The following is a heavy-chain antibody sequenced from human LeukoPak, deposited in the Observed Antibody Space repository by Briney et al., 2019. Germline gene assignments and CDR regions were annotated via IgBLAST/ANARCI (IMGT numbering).Heavy chain of an antibody. V-gene: IGHV3-30-3*01. CDR3: ARIHPYDFWSGYYYPNNYYYYYGMDV. CDR2: ISYDGSNK. J-gene: IGHJ6*02. CDR1: GFTFSSYA. Sequence: PGGSLRLSCAASGFTFSSYAMHWVRQAPGKGLEWVAVISYDGSNKYYADSVKGRFTISRDNSKNTLYLQMNSLRAEDTAVYYCARIHPYDFWSGYYYPNNYYYYYGMDVWGQGTTVTVSS. D-gene: IGHD3-3*01.